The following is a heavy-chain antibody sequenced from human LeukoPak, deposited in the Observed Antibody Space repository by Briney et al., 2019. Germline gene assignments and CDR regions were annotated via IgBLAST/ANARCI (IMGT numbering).Heavy chain of an antibody. V-gene: IGHV3-9*01. Sequence: PGGSLRLSCAASGFTFDDYAMHWARQAPGKGLEWGAGISWNSGSIFYTDSVKCLFTISRDTAKNSLYLQMNRLRAEDTALYYCAKACQRWLQSDAFDIWGQGTMVTVSS. J-gene: IGHJ3*02. CDR3: AKACQRWLQSDAFDI. CDR2: ISWNSGSI. CDR1: GFTFDDYA. D-gene: IGHD5-24*01.